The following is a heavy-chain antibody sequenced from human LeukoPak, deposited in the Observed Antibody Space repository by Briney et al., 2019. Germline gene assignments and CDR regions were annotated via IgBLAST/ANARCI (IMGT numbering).Heavy chain of an antibody. Sequence: PGGSLRLSCAASGFTFSSYAMSWVRQAPGKGLEWVSAISGSGGSTYYAGSVKGRFTISRDNSKNTLYLQMNSLRAEDTAVYYCAKCARVRIGSYSSSWYFDYWGQGTLVTVSS. D-gene: IGHD6-13*01. CDR3: AKCARVRIGSYSSSWYFDY. CDR2: ISGSGGST. V-gene: IGHV3-23*01. J-gene: IGHJ4*02. CDR1: GFTFSSYA.